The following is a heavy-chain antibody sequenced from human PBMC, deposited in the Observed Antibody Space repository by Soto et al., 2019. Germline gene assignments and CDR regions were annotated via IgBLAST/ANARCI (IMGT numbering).Heavy chain of an antibody. CDR1: GGSISSGAYY. CDR2: IYHSGNT. J-gene: IGHJ4*02. CDR3: ARFSPYNTGFDS. D-gene: IGHD1-1*01. Sequence: SETLSLTCTVSGGSISSGAYYWSWIRQHPGKGLEWFGHIYHSGNTYYNPSLESRISMSVDTSKQQFSLKLSSVAAADTAVYYCARFSPYNTGFDSWGLGTLVTVSS. V-gene: IGHV4-31*03.